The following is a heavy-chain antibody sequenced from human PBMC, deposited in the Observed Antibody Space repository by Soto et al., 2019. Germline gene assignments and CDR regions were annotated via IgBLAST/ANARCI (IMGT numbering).Heavy chain of an antibody. CDR3: AREISTTPYYFDY. V-gene: IGHV4-34*01. CDR2: INHSGST. CDR1: GGSFSGYY. J-gene: IGHJ4*02. Sequence: SETLSLTCAVYGGSFSGYYWSWIRQPPGKGLEWIGEINHSGSTNYNPSLKSRVTISVDTSKNQFSLKLSSVTAADTAVYYCAREISTTPYYFDYWGQGTLVTVSS.